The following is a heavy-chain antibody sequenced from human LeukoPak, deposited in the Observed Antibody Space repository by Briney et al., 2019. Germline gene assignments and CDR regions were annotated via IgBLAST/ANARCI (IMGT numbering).Heavy chain of an antibody. CDR2: IYYSGST. CDR3: ASYPMVRGVIMSTTDAFDI. Sequence: PSETLSLTCTVSGGSISSGGYYWSWIRQHPGKGLEWIGYIYYSGSTHYNPSLKSRVTISVDTSKNQFSLKLSSVTAADTAVYYCASYPMVRGVIMSTTDAFDIWGQGTMVTVSS. CDR1: GGSISSGGYY. J-gene: IGHJ3*02. V-gene: IGHV4-31*03. D-gene: IGHD3-10*01.